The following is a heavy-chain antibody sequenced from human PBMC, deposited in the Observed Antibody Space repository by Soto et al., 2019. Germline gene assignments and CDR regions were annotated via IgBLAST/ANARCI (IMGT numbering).Heavy chain of an antibody. CDR1: GASISTGKW. CDR2: ISHSVSA. D-gene: IGHD5-18*01. J-gene: IGHJ4*02. V-gene: IGHV4-4*02. CDR3: TRDGDYGYSLAY. Sequence: QVQLQESGPGLVKPSETLTLTCAVSGASISTGKWWSWVRQPPGKGLEWIGEISHSVSANYNPALRLRVTIEVDKSKNQFSLKLSVTAADAAMYYCTRDGDYGYSLAYWGQGTLVTVSS.